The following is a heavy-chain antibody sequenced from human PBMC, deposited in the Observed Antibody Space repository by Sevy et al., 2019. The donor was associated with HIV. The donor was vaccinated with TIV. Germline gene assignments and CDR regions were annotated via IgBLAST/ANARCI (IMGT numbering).Heavy chain of an antibody. CDR2: VNHDGGEK. D-gene: IGHD2-15*01. CDR1: AFTFTRYW. V-gene: IGHV3-7*01. CDR3: VVDGISHCSGGRCAVEYFQH. J-gene: IGHJ1*01. Sequence: GGSLRLSCEASAFTFTRYWMSWVRQDPGKGLEWVANVNHDGGEKHYVDSVKGRFTVSRDNAKDSVDLQMRSLRAEDTAVYYCVVDGISHCSGGRCAVEYFQHWGQGTLVTISS.